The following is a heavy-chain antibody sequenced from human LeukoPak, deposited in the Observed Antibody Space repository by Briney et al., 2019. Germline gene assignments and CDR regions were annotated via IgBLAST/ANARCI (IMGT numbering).Heavy chain of an antibody. D-gene: IGHD3-10*01. CDR1: GFTFDDYA. CDR3: ARATMVRGVYDY. V-gene: IGHV3-9*01. CDR2: ISWNSGSI. J-gene: IGHJ4*02. Sequence: GGSLRLSCAASGFTFDDYAMHWVRQAPGKGLEWVSGISWNSGSIGYADSVKGRFTISRDNAKNSLYLQMNSLRAEDTALYYCARATMVRGVYDYWGQGTLVTVSS.